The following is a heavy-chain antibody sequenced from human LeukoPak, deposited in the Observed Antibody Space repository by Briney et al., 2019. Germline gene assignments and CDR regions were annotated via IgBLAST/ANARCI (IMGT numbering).Heavy chain of an antibody. CDR3: GRDYSDYAFDS. J-gene: IGHJ4*02. V-gene: IGHV4-39*02. CDR1: GGSISSSTYY. D-gene: IGHD5-12*01. Sequence: SETLSLTCSVSGGSISSSTYYWGWIRQPPGQGLDWIGNIYYSGSTYYNPSLKSRVTISVDTSKNQFSLKLTSVTAADTAVYYCGRDYSDYAFDSWGQGTLVTVSS. CDR2: IYYSGST.